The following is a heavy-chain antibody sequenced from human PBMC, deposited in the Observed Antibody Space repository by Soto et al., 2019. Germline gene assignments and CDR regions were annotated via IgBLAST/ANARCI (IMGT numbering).Heavy chain of an antibody. J-gene: IGHJ4*02. CDR1: GFTFSDYG. D-gene: IGHD6-19*01. CDR3: AKDGSGWTAFFDC. Sequence: GGSLRLSCAASGFTFSDYGMHWVRQAPGKGLEWVAVISYDGNNKYYADSVKGRFTISRDNSQNTLYPQMNSLRGEDTAIYYCAKDGSGWTAFFDCWGQGALVTVSS. V-gene: IGHV3-30*18. CDR2: ISYDGNNK.